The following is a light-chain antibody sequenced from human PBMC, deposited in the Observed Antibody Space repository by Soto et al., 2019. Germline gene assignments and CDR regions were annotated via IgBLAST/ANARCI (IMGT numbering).Light chain of an antibody. CDR1: SSDFGGYNY. Sequence: QSVLTQPASVSGSPGQSITISCTGTSSDFGGYNYVSWYQHHPGTAPTLMLYEVNNRPSGVSSRVSGSKSGNTASLTISGLQAYDAADYYCHAWGVFGGGTKLTLL. V-gene: IGLV2-14*01. CDR3: HAWGV. CDR2: EVN. J-gene: IGLJ2*01.